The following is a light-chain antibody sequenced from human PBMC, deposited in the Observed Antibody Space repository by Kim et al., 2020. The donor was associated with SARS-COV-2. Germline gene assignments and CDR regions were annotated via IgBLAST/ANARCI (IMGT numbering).Light chain of an antibody. Sequence: SYELTQPPSVSVSPGQTASITCSGDKLGDKYACWYQQKPGQSPVLVIYQDSKRPSGIPERFSGSNSGNTATLTISGTQAMDEADYYCQAWDQGVFGGGTQLTVL. V-gene: IGLV3-1*01. CDR2: QDS. CDR1: KLGDKY. CDR3: QAWDQGV. J-gene: IGLJ3*02.